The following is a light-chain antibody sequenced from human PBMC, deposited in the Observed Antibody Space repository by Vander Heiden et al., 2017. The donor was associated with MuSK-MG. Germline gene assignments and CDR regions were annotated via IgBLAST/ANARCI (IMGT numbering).Light chain of an antibody. Sequence: PGTLSLSPGERATFSCRASQSVSNNYLAWYQQKPGQAPSLLIYGASTRASGIPDRFSGSGSGTDFTLTISRLEPEDFAVYYCQLYGTSLSYTFGQGTKLXIK. V-gene: IGKV3-20*01. CDR2: GAS. CDR1: QSVSNNY. J-gene: IGKJ2*01. CDR3: QLYGTSLSYT.